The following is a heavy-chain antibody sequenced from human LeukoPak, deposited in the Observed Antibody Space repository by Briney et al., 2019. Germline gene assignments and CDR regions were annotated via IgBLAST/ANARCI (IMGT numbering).Heavy chain of an antibody. J-gene: IGHJ4*02. Sequence: SVKVSCKASGGTFSSYAISWVRQAPGQGLEWMGRIIPILGIANYAQKFQGRVTITADKSTSTAYMELSSLRSEDTAVYYCAFRSSGWYTIFDYWGQGTLVTVSS. CDR1: GGTFSSYA. CDR3: AFRSSGWYTIFDY. D-gene: IGHD6-19*01. V-gene: IGHV1-69*04. CDR2: IIPILGIA.